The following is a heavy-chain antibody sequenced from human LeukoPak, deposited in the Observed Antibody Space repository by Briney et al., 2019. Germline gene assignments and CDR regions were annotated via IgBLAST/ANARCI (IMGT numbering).Heavy chain of an antibody. J-gene: IGHJ5*02. CDR1: GYTFTSYG. Sequence: ASVKVSCKASGYTFTSYGISWVRQAPGQGLEWMGWISVYNGNTNYAQKLQGRVTMTTDTSTSTAYMELRSLGSDDTAVYYCVRDSVDIVSSWFDPWGQGTLVTVSS. CDR2: ISVYNGNT. D-gene: IGHD2-15*01. V-gene: IGHV1-18*01. CDR3: VRDSVDIVSSWFDP.